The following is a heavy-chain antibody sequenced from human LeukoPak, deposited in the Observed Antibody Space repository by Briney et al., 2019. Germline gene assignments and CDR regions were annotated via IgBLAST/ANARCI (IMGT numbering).Heavy chain of an antibody. CDR1: GFTFSSYA. V-gene: IGHV3-23*01. CDR3: AKDRFYCSSTSCYIDRFDY. CDR2: ISGSGGST. Sequence: GGSLRLPCAASGFTFSSYAMSWVRQAPGKGLEWVSAISGSGGSTYYADSVKGRFTISRDNSKNTLYLQMNSLRAEDTAVYYCAKDRFYCSSTSCYIDRFDYWGQRTLVTFSS. J-gene: IGHJ4*02. D-gene: IGHD2-2*02.